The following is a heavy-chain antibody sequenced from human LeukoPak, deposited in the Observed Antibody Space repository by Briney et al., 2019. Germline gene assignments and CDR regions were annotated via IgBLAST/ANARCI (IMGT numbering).Heavy chain of an antibody. J-gene: IGHJ4*02. D-gene: IGHD3-3*01. V-gene: IGHV3-30*18. CDR2: ISYDGSNK. CDR1: GFTFSSYG. CDR3: AKDPEWY. Sequence: GGSLRLSCAASGFTFSSYGMHWVRQAPGKGLEWVAVISYDGSNKYYADSVKGRFTISSDNSKNTLYLQMNSLRAEDTAVYYCAKDPEWYWGQGTLVTVSS.